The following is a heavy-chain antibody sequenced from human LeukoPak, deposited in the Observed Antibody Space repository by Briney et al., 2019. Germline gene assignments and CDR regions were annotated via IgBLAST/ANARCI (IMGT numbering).Heavy chain of an antibody. J-gene: IGHJ4*02. Sequence: PSETLSLTCAVSGYSISSSYYWGWIRQPPGKGLEWIGSTYHSGSTYYNPSLKSRVTISVDTSKNQFSLKLSSVTAADTAVYYCASAYYDILTGYFDYWGQGTLVTVSS. CDR1: GYSISSSYY. CDR2: TYHSGST. CDR3: ASAYYDILTGYFDY. V-gene: IGHV4-38-2*01. D-gene: IGHD3-9*01.